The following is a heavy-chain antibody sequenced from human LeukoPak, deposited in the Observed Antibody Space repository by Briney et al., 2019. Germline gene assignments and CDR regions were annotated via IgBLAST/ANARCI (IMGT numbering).Heavy chain of an antibody. D-gene: IGHD2-15*01. CDR3: ARHPQYCSGGSCYSGVPVYYFDY. J-gene: IGHJ4*02. CDR2: IYYSGCT. Sequence: SETLSLTCTVSGGSISSYYWSWIRQPPGKGLERIGYIYYSGCTNYNPSLKSRVTISVDTSKNQFSLKLSSVTAADTAVYYCARHPQYCSGGSCYSGVPVYYFDYWGQGTLVTVSS. CDR1: GGSISSYY. V-gene: IGHV4-59*08.